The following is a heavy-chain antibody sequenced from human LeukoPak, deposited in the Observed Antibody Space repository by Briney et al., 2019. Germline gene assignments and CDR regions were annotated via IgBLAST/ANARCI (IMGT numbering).Heavy chain of an antibody. Sequence: GGSLRLSCAASGFTFSSYGMSWVRQAPGKGLEWVSAISGSGGSTYYADSVKGRFTISRDNSKNTLYLQMNSLRAEDTAVYYCAKATWAAAGTSYFENWGQGTLVTVSS. D-gene: IGHD6-13*01. J-gene: IGHJ4*02. CDR2: ISGSGGST. CDR1: GFTFSSYG. CDR3: AKATWAAAGTSYFEN. V-gene: IGHV3-23*01.